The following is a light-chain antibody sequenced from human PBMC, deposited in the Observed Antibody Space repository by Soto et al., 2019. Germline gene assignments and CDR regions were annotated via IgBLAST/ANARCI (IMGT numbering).Light chain of an antibody. CDR3: QQYGSLSWT. CDR1: QSVSSNY. CDR2: GAS. Sequence: VLTQSPVLLSLSPGESATLSCRASQSVSSNYLAWYQQKPGQAPRLLIYGASTRATGVPDRFSGSGSGTDFTLTISRLEPEDFAVYHCQQYGSLSWTFGQGTKVEI. J-gene: IGKJ1*01. V-gene: IGKV3-20*01.